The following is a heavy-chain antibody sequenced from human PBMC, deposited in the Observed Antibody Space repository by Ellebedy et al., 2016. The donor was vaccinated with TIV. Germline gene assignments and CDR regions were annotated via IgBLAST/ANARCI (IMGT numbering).Heavy chain of an antibody. CDR3: ARAIGAAGSH. CDR1: GFTFSSYW. V-gene: IGHV3-7*04. J-gene: IGHJ4*02. CDR2: IKQDGSGK. Sequence: GESLKISXAASGFTFSSYWMTWVRQAPGTGLEWVANIKQDGSGKYYVDSVKGRFTISRDNAKNSLYLQMNSLRAEDTAVYYCARAIGAAGSHWGQGTLVTVSS. D-gene: IGHD6-13*01.